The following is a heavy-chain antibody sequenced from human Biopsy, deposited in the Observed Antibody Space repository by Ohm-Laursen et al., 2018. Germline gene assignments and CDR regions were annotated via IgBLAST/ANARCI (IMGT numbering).Heavy chain of an antibody. CDR2: IWYDGSNK. Sequence: SLRLSCSASGFTFSSYGMHWVRQAPGRGLEWVAAIWYDGSNKNYADSVKGRFTTSRDNSKNTLYLQMNSLRGEDTAVYYCAKCMTGGSNYYFHHCGQGTLVTVSS. D-gene: IGHD2-8*01. V-gene: IGHV3-33*06. J-gene: IGHJ4*02. CDR1: GFTFSSYG. CDR3: AKCMTGGSNYYFHH.